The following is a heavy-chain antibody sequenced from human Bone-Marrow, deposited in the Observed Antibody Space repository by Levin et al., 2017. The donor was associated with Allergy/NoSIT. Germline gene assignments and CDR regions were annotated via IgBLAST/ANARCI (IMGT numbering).Heavy chain of an antibody. Sequence: PGGSLRLSCKASGYTFTGHYMHWVRQAPGQGLEWMGWINPNSGGTNYAQKFQGRVTMTRDTSINTAYMELSRLRSDDTAVYYCARDMGLYCSGGSCYSSSAVDIWGQGTMVTISS. D-gene: IGHD2-15*01. CDR1: GYTFTGHY. CDR2: INPNSGGT. J-gene: IGHJ3*02. CDR3: ARDMGLYCSGGSCYSSSAVDI. V-gene: IGHV1-2*02.